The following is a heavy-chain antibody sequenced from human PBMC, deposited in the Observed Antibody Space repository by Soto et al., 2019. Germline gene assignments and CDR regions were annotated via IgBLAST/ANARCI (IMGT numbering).Heavy chain of an antibody. CDR2: IWYDGSNK. CDR1: GFTFSSYG. J-gene: IGHJ4*02. CDR3: ARDRIAAAGTLGDY. V-gene: IGHV3-33*01. Sequence: QVQLVESGGGVVQPGRSLRLSCAASGFTFSSYGMHWVRQAPGKGLEWVAVIWYDGSNKYYADSVKGRFTISRDNSKNTLYLQMNSLRAEETAVYYCARDRIAAAGTLGDYWGQGTLVTVSS. D-gene: IGHD6-13*01.